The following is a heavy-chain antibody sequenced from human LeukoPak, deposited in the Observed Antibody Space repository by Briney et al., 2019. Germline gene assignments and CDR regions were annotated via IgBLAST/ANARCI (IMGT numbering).Heavy chain of an antibody. D-gene: IGHD6-6*01. V-gene: IGHV3-21*01. CDR2: ISRSSSYI. CDR1: GFTFSSYS. J-gene: IGHJ6*03. CDR3: ARDSSAYYYYMDV. Sequence: GGSLRLSCAASGFTFSSYSMNWVRQAPGKGLEWVSSISRSSSYIYYGDSVKGRFTISRDNAKNSLYLQMSSLRAEDTAAYYCARDSSAYYYYMDVWGKGTTVTVSS.